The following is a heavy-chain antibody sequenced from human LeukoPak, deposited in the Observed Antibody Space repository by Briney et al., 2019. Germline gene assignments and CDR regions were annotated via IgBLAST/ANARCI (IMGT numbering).Heavy chain of an antibody. J-gene: IGHJ4*02. CDR1: GFTFDDYA. CDR3: AKDMGYSSSSTFDY. Sequence: GRSLRLSCAASGFTFDDYAMHWVRQAPGKGLEWVSGISWNSGRMDYADSVEGRFTISRDNAKNSLYLQMNSLRTEDMALYYCAKDMGYSSSSTFDYWGQGTLVTVSS. D-gene: IGHD6-6*01. V-gene: IGHV3-9*03. CDR2: ISWNSGRM.